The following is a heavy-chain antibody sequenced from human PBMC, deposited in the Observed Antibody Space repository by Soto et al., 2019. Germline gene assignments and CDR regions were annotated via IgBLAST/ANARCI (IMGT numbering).Heavy chain of an antibody. J-gene: IGHJ4*02. CDR2: IYHSGST. V-gene: IGHV4-4*02. CDR3: ATRFDGLGSYEY. Sequence: SETLSLTCAVSGGSISSSNWWTWVRQPPGKGLEWIGEIYHSGSTNYIPSLKSRVTISVDKSKSQFSLKLTSVTAADTAVYYCATRFDGLGSYEYWGQGTLVTVSS. CDR1: GGSISSSNW. D-gene: IGHD3-10*01.